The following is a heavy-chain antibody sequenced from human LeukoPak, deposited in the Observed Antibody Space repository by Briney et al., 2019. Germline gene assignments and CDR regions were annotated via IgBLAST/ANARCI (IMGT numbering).Heavy chain of an antibody. CDR3: ARMYYYDSSGYFN. CDR1: GGSFSGYY. V-gene: IGHV4-34*01. J-gene: IGHJ4*02. D-gene: IGHD3-22*01. Sequence: SETLSLTCAVYGGSFSGYYWSWIRQPPGKGLEWIGEINHSGSTNYNPSLKSRVTISVDKSKNQFSLKLSSVTAADTAVYYCARMYYYDSSGYFNWGQGTLVTVSS. CDR2: INHSGST.